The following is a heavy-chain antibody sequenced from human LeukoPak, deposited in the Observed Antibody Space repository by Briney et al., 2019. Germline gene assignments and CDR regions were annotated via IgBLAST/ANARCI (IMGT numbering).Heavy chain of an antibody. V-gene: IGHV4-39*01. CDR2: IYYSGST. J-gene: IGHJ4*02. D-gene: IGHD6-19*01. Sequence: SETLSLTCTVSSGSISSRSNYWGWIRQPPGKGLEWIGSIYYSGSTYYSPSLKSRVTISVDTSKNQFSLRLSSVTAADTAVYYCARHGGSGLCSYFAYWGQGTLVTVSS. CDR1: SGSISSRSNY. CDR3: ARHGGSGLCSYFAY.